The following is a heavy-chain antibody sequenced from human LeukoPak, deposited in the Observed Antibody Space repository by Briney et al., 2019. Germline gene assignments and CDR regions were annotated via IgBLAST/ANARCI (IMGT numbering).Heavy chain of an antibody. CDR3: ARSGYSYGPLFDY. J-gene: IGHJ4*02. V-gene: IGHV3-66*01. Sequence: GGSLRLSCAASGFTVSSNYMSWVRQAPGKGLEWVSVIYSGGSTYYADSAKGRFTISRDNSKNTLYLQMNSLRAEDTAVYYCARSGYSYGPLFDYWGQGTLVTVSS. CDR2: IYSGGST. CDR1: GFTVSSNY. D-gene: IGHD5-18*01.